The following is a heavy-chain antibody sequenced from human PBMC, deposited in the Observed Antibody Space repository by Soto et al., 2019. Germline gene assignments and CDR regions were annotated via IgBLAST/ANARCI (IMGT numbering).Heavy chain of an antibody. V-gene: IGHV3-48*02. CDR3: AREDYYDSSGYPHFDY. CDR1: GFTFSSYS. D-gene: IGHD3-22*01. Sequence: PGGSLRLSCAASGFTFSSYSMNWVRQAPGKGLEWVSYISSSSSTIYYADSVKGRFTISRDNAKNSLYLQMNSLRDEDTAVYYCAREDYYDSSGYPHFDYWGQGNLVTVSS. CDR2: ISSSSSTI. J-gene: IGHJ4*02.